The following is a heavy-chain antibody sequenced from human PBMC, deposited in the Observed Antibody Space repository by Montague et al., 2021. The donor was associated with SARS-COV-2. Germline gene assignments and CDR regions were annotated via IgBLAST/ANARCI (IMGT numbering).Heavy chain of an antibody. CDR2: NNFSGSN. J-gene: IGHJ5*02. CDR3: ARQGRKWLVQIDWFEP. Sequence: SETLSLTCTVSGGSISSSSYYWGWKRQPPGKGLEWIVSNNFSGSNNFNPSLKSRVTISVDTSKNQFSLKLKSVTAADTAVYYCARQGRKWLVQIDWFEPWGQGTLVTVSS. CDR1: GGSISSSSYY. D-gene: IGHD6-19*01. V-gene: IGHV4-39*01.